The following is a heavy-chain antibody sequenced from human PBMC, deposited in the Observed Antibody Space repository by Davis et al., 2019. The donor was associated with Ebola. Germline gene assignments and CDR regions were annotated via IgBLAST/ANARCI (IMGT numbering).Heavy chain of an antibody. Sequence: PSETLSLTCAVSGGSISSSAYSWSWIRQPPGKGLEWIGHIYYSGTTYYNPSLKSRVTISIDRPKNQFSLKLSSVTAAGTAVYYCARGKLGFYYYYYYMDVWGKGTTVTVSS. D-gene: IGHD7-27*01. CDR1: GGSISSSAYS. CDR3: ARGKLGFYYYYYYMDV. V-gene: IGHV4-30-2*01. J-gene: IGHJ6*03. CDR2: IYYSGTT.